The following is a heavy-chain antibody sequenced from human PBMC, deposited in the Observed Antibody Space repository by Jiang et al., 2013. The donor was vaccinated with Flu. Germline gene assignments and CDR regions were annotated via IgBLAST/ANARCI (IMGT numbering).Heavy chain of an antibody. CDR1: GYTFTGYY. Sequence: QSGAEVKKPGASVKVSCKASGYTFTGYYMHWVRQAPGQGLEWMGWINPNSGGTNYAQKFQGRATMTRDTSISTAYMELSRLRSDDTAVYYCARDTTPLTGDPFDIWGQGTMVTVSS. D-gene: IGHD7-27*01. CDR2: INPNSGGT. V-gene: IGHV1-2*02. J-gene: IGHJ3*02. CDR3: ARDTTPLTGDPFDI.